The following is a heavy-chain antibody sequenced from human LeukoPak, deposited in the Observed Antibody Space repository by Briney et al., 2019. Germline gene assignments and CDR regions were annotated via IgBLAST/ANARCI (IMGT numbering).Heavy chain of an antibody. CDR3: ARGPYSYDSSGAFDI. V-gene: IGHV4-59*08. D-gene: IGHD3-22*01. CDR2: IYYSGST. J-gene: IGHJ3*02. CDR1: GGSITSYY. Sequence: SETLSLTCTVSGGSITSYYWSWIRQPPGKGLEWIGYIYYSGSTNYNPSLKSRVTISVDTSKNQFSLKLSSVAAADTAVYFCARGPYSYDSSGAFDIWGQGTMVTVSS.